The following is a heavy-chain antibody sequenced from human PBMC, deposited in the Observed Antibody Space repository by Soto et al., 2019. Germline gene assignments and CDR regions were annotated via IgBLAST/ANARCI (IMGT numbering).Heavy chain of an antibody. J-gene: IGHJ4*02. D-gene: IGHD1-26*01. Sequence: GGSLRLSCAASGFTVSRSYMSWVRQAPGKGLEWVSTIYTPGSTYYADSAKGRFTISRDNSKNTLYLQMNGLRAEDTAVYYCARGLVGSTTAFDYWGQGTLVTVSS. CDR1: GFTVSRSY. CDR2: IYTPGST. CDR3: ARGLVGSTTAFDY. V-gene: IGHV3-53*01.